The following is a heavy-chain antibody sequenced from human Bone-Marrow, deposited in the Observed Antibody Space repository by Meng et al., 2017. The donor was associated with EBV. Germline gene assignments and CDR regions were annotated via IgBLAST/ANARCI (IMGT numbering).Heavy chain of an antibody. J-gene: IGHJ4*02. CDR2: IYYSGST. V-gene: IGHV4-39*07. CDR3: ARSRDDYVWGSYRTFDY. D-gene: IGHD3-16*02. Sequence: GTVLLTPSPPRSLTCTVSCCSISSSSYSWGWIRQPPGKGLEWIGSIYYSGSTYYNPSLKSRVTISVDTSKNQFSLKLSSVTAADTAVYYCARSRDDYVWGSYRTFDYWGQGTLVTVSS. CDR1: CCSISSSSYS.